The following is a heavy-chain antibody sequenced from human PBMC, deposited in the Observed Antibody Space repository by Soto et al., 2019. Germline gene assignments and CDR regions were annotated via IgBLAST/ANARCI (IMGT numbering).Heavy chain of an antibody. Sequence: EVQVVESGGGLVQRGGSLRLSCAASGFAFVSYSMTWVRQAPGKGLVWVANINQDGTRKYYVDSVKGRFTISRDNAQNSLYLQMNSLTVEDTAVYYCAALTAGPLYWGQGTPITVSS. CDR3: AALTAGPLY. CDR2: INQDGTRK. CDR1: GFAFVSYS. V-gene: IGHV3-7*02. D-gene: IGHD2-21*02. J-gene: IGHJ4*02.